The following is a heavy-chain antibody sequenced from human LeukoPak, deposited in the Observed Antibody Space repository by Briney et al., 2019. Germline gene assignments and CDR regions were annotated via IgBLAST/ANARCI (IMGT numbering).Heavy chain of an antibody. V-gene: IGHV4-59*11. J-gene: IGHJ5*02. Sequence: SETLSLTCTVSGGSISSHYWSWIRQPPGKGLEWIGYIYYSGSTNYNPFLKSRVTISVDTSKNQFSLKLSSVTAADTAVYYCARSLEPAGFGPWGQGTLVTVSS. CDR3: ARSLEPAGFGP. D-gene: IGHD2-2*01. CDR1: GGSISSHY. CDR2: IYYSGST.